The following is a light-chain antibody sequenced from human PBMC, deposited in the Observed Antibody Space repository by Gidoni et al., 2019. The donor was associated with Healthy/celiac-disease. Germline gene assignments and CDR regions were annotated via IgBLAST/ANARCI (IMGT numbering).Light chain of an antibody. CDR1: SRHSSYA. V-gene: IGLV4-69*01. J-gene: IGLJ2*01. CDR3: QTWGTGIHVV. Sequence: QLVLTQSPSASASLGASVKLTCTLSSRHSSYAIAWHQQQPEKGPRYLMKLNSDGSHSKGDGIPDRFSGSSYGAERYLTISSLQSEDEADYYCQTWGTGIHVVFGGGTKLTVL. CDR2: LNSDGSH.